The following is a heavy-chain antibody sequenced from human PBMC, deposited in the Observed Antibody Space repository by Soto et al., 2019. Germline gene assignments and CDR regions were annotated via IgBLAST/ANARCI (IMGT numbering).Heavy chain of an antibody. J-gene: IGHJ4*02. CDR1: GFTFSSYG. CDR2: IWYDGSNK. Sequence: QVQLVESGGGVVQPGRSLRLSCAASGFTFSSYGMHWVRQAPGKGLEWVAVIWYDGSNKYYADSVKGRFTISRDNSKNTLYLQMNSLRAEDTAVYYCVRGARLRYFDWLLYVDYWGQGTLVTVSS. V-gene: IGHV3-33*01. D-gene: IGHD3-9*01. CDR3: VRGARLRYFDWLLYVDY.